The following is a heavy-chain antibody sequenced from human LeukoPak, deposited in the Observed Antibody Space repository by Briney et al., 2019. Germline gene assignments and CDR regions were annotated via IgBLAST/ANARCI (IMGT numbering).Heavy chain of an antibody. D-gene: IGHD5-12*01. CDR3: ARHGSDVIVATADDAFDI. V-gene: IGHV1-2*02. CDR2: INPNSGGT. CDR1: GYTFTGYY. Sequence: ASVKVSCKASGYTFTGYYMHWVRQAPGQGLEWMGWINPNSGGTNYAQKLQGRVTMTTDTSTSTAYMELRSLRSDDTAVYYCARHGSDVIVATADDAFDIWGQGTMVTVSS. J-gene: IGHJ3*02.